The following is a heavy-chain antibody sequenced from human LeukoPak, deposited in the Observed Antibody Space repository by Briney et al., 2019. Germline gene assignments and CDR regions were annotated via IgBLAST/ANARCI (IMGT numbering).Heavy chain of an antibody. Sequence: GGSLRLSCTASGFTFGVYAMSCVRDAPGKGREGGGFIRCKAERETSEYPASVKRRFTRVRYDSKSLPYMKMHSLQSEDRSVYYCMRGGVDQFYYRGGQGTMTTVSS. V-gene: IGHV3-49*04. D-gene: IGHD3-10*01. CDR1: GFTFGVYA. CDR2: IRCKAERETS. CDR3: MRGGVDQFYYR. J-gene: IGHJ3*01.